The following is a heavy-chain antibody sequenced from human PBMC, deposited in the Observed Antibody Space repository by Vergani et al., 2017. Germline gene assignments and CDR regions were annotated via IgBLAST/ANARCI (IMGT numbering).Heavy chain of an antibody. CDR1: GFSFNSYW. J-gene: IGHJ5*02. CDR3: ARARCSETCCKFSWLSS. D-gene: IGHD2-15*01. Sequence: DVHLAESGGGFFQPGGSLRLSCSASGFSFNSYWMHWVRQVPGKGLLWVSGIKSDGSITAYADSVKGRFTISRDNAQNTLYLQMNSLRVEDTGVYYCARARCSETCCKFSWLSSWGQGTLVTVSS. V-gene: IGHV3-74*03. CDR2: IKSDGSIT.